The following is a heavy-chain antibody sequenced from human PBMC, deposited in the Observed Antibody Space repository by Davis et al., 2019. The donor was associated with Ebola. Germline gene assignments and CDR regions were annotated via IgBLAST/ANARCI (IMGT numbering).Heavy chain of an antibody. V-gene: IGHV1-18*01. J-gene: IGHJ4*02. D-gene: IGHD1-26*01. Sequence: AASVKVSCKASGYTFTNFAISWVRQAPGQGLEWMGWISAYNGNTNYAQKLQGRVTMTTDTSTSTAYMELRSLRSDDTAVYYCARRGVEVVGASTHYGLFDYWGQGTLVTVSS. CDR1: GYTFTNFA. CDR2: ISAYNGNT. CDR3: ARRGVEVVGASTHYGLFDY.